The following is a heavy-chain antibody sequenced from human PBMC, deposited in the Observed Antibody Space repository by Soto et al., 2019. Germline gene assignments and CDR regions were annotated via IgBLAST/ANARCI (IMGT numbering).Heavy chain of an antibody. Sequence: PSETLSLTCTVSGGSISSYYWSWIGQPPGKGLEWIGYIYYSGSTNYNPSLKSRVTISVDTSKNQFSLKLSSVTAADTAVYYCAREIGDYNWFEPWGQGTLVTVSS. CDR2: IYYSGST. D-gene: IGHD2-21*01. CDR1: GGSISSYY. CDR3: AREIGDYNWFEP. V-gene: IGHV4-59*01. J-gene: IGHJ5*02.